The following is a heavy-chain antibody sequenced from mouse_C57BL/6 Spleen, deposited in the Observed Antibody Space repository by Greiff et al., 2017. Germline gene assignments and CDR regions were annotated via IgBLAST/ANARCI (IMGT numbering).Heavy chain of an antibody. CDR3: ARDYGSL. J-gene: IGHJ2*01. V-gene: IGHV1-26*01. Sequence: EVQLQQSGPELVKPGASVKISCKASGYTFTDYYMNWVKQSHGKSLEWIGDINPNNGGTSYNQKFKGKATLTVDKSSSTAYMELRSLTSEDSAVYYCARDYGSLRGQGTTLTVSS. D-gene: IGHD1-1*01. CDR1: GYTFTDYY. CDR2: INPNNGGT.